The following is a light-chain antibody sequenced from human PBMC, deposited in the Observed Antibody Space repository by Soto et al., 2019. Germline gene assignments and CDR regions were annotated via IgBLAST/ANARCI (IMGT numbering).Light chain of an antibody. J-gene: IGKJ5*01. Sequence: EIVMTESPGTLSLSPGEIATLSCRASQSVSSRLAWYQQQPGQAPRLLISGASSRATGIPDRFSGSGSGTDFTLTISRLEPEDFALYYCQHYVERSPITFGQGTRLEIK. CDR1: QSVSSR. V-gene: IGKV3-20*01. CDR2: GAS. CDR3: QHYVERSPIT.